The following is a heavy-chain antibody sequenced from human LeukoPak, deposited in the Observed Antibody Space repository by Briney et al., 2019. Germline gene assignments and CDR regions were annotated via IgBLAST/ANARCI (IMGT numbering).Heavy chain of an antibody. V-gene: IGHV1-2*02. J-gene: IGHJ4*02. CDR2: INPNTGDT. Sequence: ASVKVSCKASGYTFTAYFIHWVRQAPGHGLEWVGWINPNTGDTNYAQKFQGRVTLTGDTSITTAYMELSRLRSDDTAVYYCARDLFLAATEREGDDYWGQGALVTVST. CDR1: GYTFTAYF. D-gene: IGHD6-13*01. CDR3: ARDLFLAATEREGDDY.